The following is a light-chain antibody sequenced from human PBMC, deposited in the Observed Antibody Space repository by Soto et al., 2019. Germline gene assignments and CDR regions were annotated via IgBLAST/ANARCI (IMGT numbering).Light chain of an antibody. CDR3: QQYDNIRPLT. CDR2: DAS. Sequence: DIQMTQSPSSLSASVGDRVTITCQASQDISNYLNWYQQKPGKAPKLLIYDASNLETGVPSRFSGSGSETDFTFTISSLQPEDIATYYWQQYDNIRPLTFGGGTKVEIK. J-gene: IGKJ4*01. CDR1: QDISNY. V-gene: IGKV1-33*01.